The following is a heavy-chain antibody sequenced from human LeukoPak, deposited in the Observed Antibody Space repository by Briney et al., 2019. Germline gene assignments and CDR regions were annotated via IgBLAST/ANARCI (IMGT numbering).Heavy chain of an antibody. V-gene: IGHV4-59*01. D-gene: IGHD5-18*01. Sequence: PSETLSLTCTVSGGSISSYYWSWIRQPPGKGLEWIGYIYYSGNTNYNPSLKSRVTISVDTFKNQFSLNLSSVTAADTAVYYCARGPSSGYSYGWGQGTLVTVSS. J-gene: IGHJ4*02. CDR1: GGSISSYY. CDR2: IYYSGNT. CDR3: ARGPSSGYSYG.